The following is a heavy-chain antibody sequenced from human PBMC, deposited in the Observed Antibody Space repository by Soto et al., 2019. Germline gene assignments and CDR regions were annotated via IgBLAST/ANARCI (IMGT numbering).Heavy chain of an antibody. CDR2: IYSSGTT. Sequence: PGGSLRLSCAASGFTVSSNYMSWVRQAPGRGLEWVSTIYSSGTTYSADSVKARFTISRDSSKNTLSIQMNSQRADETAVYNCARVNVVVFAATVEYDYYFDYWGQGTLVTVSS. CDR3: ARVNVVVFAATVEYDYYFDY. J-gene: IGHJ4*02. D-gene: IGHD2-15*01. CDR1: GFTVSSNY. V-gene: IGHV3-53*01.